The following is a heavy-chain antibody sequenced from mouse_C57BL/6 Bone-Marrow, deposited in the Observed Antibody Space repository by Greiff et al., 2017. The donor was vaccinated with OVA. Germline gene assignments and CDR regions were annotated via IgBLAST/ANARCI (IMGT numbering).Heavy chain of an antibody. J-gene: IGHJ3*01. CDR1: GYTFTSYW. Sequence: QVQLQQPGAELVKPGASVKMSCKASGYTFTSYWITWVKQRPGQGLESIGDIYPGSGSTNYNEKFKSKATLTVDTSSSTAYMQLSSLTSEDSAVYYCARRDYGSTWFAYWGQGTLVTVSA. V-gene: IGHV1-55*01. CDR2: IYPGSGST. D-gene: IGHD1-1*01. CDR3: ARRDYGSTWFAY.